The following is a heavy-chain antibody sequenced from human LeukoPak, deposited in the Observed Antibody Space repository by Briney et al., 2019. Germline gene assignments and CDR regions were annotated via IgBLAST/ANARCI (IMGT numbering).Heavy chain of an antibody. CDR1: GASIFTYY. Sequence: SETLSLTCTVSGASIFTYYWSWLRQPPGRGLEWIGYISPTGYTIYTPSLKSRVTISRDTSETQFSLILSSVTAADTAVYYCTRHDVVPVIGHGMAVWGQGTTVTVSS. CDR2: ISPTGYT. V-gene: IGHV4-59*08. CDR3: TRHDVVPVIGHGMAV. D-gene: IGHD2-2*01. J-gene: IGHJ6*02.